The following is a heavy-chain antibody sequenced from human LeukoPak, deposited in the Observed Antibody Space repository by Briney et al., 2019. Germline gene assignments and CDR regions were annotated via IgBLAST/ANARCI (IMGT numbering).Heavy chain of an antibody. V-gene: IGHV4-59*01. CDR3: ARGRAWYMDY. CDR2: IYYSGST. Sequence: SETLSLTCTVSGDSISSYYWSWIRQPPGKGLEWIGYIYYSGSTNYNPSLKSRVTISVDTSKNQFSLELSSVTAADTAVYYCARGRAWYMDYWGQGTLVTVSS. CDR1: GDSISSYY. J-gene: IGHJ4*02. D-gene: IGHD6-19*01.